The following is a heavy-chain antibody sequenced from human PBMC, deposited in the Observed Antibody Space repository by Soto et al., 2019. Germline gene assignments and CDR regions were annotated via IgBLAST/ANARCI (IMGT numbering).Heavy chain of an antibody. V-gene: IGHV1-18*01. J-gene: IGHJ4*02. CDR3: ARYLAVGLVDY. CDR1: GYTFTSYG. CDR2: ISAYNANT. D-gene: IGHD6-19*01. Sequence: QVQLVQSGAEVKKPGASVKVSCKASGYTFTSYGISWVRQAPGQGLEWMGWISAYNANTNYAQKIEGRVTMTPDTSTSTAYRALRSLRSNDTAVYYCARYLAVGLVDYWGQGTLVTVSS.